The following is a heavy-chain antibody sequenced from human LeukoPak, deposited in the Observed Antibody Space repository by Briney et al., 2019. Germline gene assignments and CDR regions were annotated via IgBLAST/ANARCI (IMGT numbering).Heavy chain of an antibody. Sequence: GGTLRLSCAASEFTFSSHGMNWVRQAPGKGLEWVSGIIPSGHTTYYADSVRGRFTISRDNSRNTLYLQMNSLRAEDTAVYYCAKDDRWLQFCCWGQGTRVTVSA. D-gene: IGHD5-24*01. CDR3: AKDDRWLQFCC. CDR2: IIPSGHTT. CDR1: EFTFSSHG. J-gene: IGHJ4*02. V-gene: IGHV3-23*01.